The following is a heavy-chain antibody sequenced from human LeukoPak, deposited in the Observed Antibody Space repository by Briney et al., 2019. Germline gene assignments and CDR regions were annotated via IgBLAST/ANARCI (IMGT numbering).Heavy chain of an antibody. J-gene: IGHJ4*02. CDR1: GGSFSGYY. D-gene: IGHD2-15*01. Sequence: SETLSLTCAVYGGSFSGYYWSWIRQPPGKGLEWIGEINHSGSTNYNPSLKSRVTISVDTSKNQFSLKLSSVTAADTAVYYCARGLRDIVVVVAATFFDYWGQGTLVTVSS. V-gene: IGHV4-34*01. CDR3: ARGLRDIVVVVAATFFDY. CDR2: INHSGST.